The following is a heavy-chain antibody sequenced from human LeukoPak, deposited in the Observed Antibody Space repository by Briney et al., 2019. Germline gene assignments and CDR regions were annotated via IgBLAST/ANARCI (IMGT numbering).Heavy chain of an antibody. CDR1: GFTFSSYS. D-gene: IGHD6-19*01. Sequence: SGGSLRLSCAASGFTFSSYSMNWVRQAPGKGLEWVSSISSSSSYIYYADSVKGRVTISRDNAKNSLYLQMNSLRAEDTAVYYSAKDISSGWPYCSNDWGQGTLVTVSS. V-gene: IGHV3-21*04. J-gene: IGHJ4*02. CDR3: AKDISSGWPYCSND. CDR2: ISSSSSYI.